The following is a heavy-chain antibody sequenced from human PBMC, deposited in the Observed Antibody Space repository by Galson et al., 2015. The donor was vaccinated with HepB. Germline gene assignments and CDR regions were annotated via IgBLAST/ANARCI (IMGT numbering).Heavy chain of an antibody. J-gene: IGHJ4*02. CDR2: INPSGGST. Sequence: SVKVSCKASGYTFTSYYMHWVRQAPGQGLEWMGIINPSGGSTSYAQKFQGRVTMTRDTSTSAVYMELSSLRSEDTAVYYCARDAPGGSYWCALDYWGQGTLVPVSS. D-gene: IGHD1-26*01. CDR1: GYTFTSYY. CDR3: ARDAPGGSYWCALDY. V-gene: IGHV1-46*01.